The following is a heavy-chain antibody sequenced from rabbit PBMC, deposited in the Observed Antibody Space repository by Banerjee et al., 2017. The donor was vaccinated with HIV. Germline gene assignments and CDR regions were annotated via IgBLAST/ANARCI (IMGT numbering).Heavy chain of an antibody. J-gene: IGHJ4*01. CDR1: GFDISSSYH. CDR2: IYTGDGST. Sequence: QAQLKETGGGLVQPGGSLTLSCKASGFDISSSYHMCWVRQAPGKGLEWIGCIYTGDGSTYYASWVNGRFSISRENTRNTVSLQMNSLTAADTATYFCARDLAGVIGWNFNLWGPGTLVTVS. V-gene: IGHV1S47*01. CDR3: ARDLAGVIGWNFNL. D-gene: IGHD4-1*01.